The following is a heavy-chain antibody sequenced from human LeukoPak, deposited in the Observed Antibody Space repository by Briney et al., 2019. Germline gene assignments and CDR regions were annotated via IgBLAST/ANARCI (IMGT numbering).Heavy chain of an antibody. CDR2: IYWDDDK. CDR3: SHRRTLGAAAGTWD. V-gene: IGHV2-5*02. D-gene: IGHD6-13*01. CDR1: GFSLTTSGVG. J-gene: IGHJ4*02. Sequence: SGPTLVNPTQTLTLTCTFSGFSLTTSGVGVGWIRQPPGKALEWLALIYWDDDKRYSPSLKTRLTITKDTSKNQVVLTMTKMDPADTATYYCSHRRTLGAAAGTWDWGQGTLVTVSS.